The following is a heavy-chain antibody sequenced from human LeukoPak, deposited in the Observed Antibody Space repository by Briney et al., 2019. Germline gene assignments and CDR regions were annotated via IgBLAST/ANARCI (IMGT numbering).Heavy chain of an antibody. Sequence: ASVKVSCKASGYTFTSYYMHWVRQAPGQGLEWMGIINPSGGSTSYAQKFQGRVTMTRDTSTSTVNMELSSLRSEDTAVYYCARDLLTIFGVVQVWGKGTTVTVSS. V-gene: IGHV1-46*01. CDR3: ARDLLTIFGVVQV. CDR1: GYTFTSYY. J-gene: IGHJ6*04. D-gene: IGHD3-3*01. CDR2: INPSGGST.